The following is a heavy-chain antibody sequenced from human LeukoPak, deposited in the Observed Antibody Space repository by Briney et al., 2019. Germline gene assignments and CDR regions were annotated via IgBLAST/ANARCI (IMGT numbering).Heavy chain of an antibody. Sequence: GASVKVSCKASGGTFGSYAISWVRQAPGQGLEWMGGIIPISSTANYAQKFQGRVTITADESTSPVYMELSSLRSEDTAVYYCATSPYYDFWSGHNGAFDIWGQGTMVIVSS. CDR3: ATSPYYDFWSGHNGAFDI. V-gene: IGHV1-69*13. J-gene: IGHJ3*02. CDR1: GGTFGSYA. D-gene: IGHD3-3*01. CDR2: IIPISSTA.